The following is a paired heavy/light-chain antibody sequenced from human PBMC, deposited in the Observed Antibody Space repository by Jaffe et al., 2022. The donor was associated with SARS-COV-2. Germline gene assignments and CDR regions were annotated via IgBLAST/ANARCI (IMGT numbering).Heavy chain of an antibody. Sequence: EVQLLESGGGLEQPGGSLRLSCAASGFTFSTYAMAWVRQAPGEGLEWVSSISDSGSTTYYADSVKGRFTVSRDNSKNTLYLQMNSLRIEDTAVYYCTQDFRYCSGGCYGWFDPWGQGILVTVSS. CDR3: TQDFRYCSGGCYGWFDP. D-gene: IGHD2-21*02. V-gene: IGHV3-23*01. CDR1: GFTFSTYA. J-gene: IGHJ5*02. CDR2: ISDSGSTT.
Light chain of an antibody. J-gene: IGKJ4*01. V-gene: IGKV1-12*01. CDR3: LQAKAFPLT. CDR2: DAM. CDR1: QGINSR. Sequence: DIQMTQSPSSVSASIGDRVTITCRASQGINSRLAWYQQKPGKAPKLLIYDAMSLQSGVPARFSGSGSGTDFTLTISSLQPEDFATYYCLQAKAFPLTFGGGTKVEIK.